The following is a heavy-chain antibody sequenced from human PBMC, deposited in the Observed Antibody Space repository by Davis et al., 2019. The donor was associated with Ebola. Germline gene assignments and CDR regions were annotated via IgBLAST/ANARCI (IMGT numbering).Heavy chain of an antibody. J-gene: IGHJ6*03. CDR2: ISAYNGNT. D-gene: IGHD4-17*01. Sequence: ASVKVSCKASGYTFTSYGISWVRQAPGQGLEWMGWISAYNGNTNYAQKLQGRVTMTTDTSTSTAYMELRSLRSDDTAVYYCARERTVSPLYYYYYYMDVWGKGTTVTVSS. CDR3: ARERTVSPLYYYYYYMDV. V-gene: IGHV1-18*04. CDR1: GYTFTSYG.